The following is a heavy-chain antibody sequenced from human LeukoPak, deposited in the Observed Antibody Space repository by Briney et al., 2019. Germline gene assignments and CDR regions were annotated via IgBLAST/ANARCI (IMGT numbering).Heavy chain of an antibody. CDR1: GFSISDYH. D-gene: IGHD6-19*01. CDR3: AGGRDIVVAGPGGYFDY. J-gene: IGHJ4*02. V-gene: IGHV3-11*01. Sequence: GGSLRLSCAASGFSISDYHMNWIRQAPGKGLEWVSYISPRGDTIHFADAVKGRFTISRDNAKNSLFLQMNSLTAEDTAMYYCAGGRDIVVAGPGGYFDYWGQGALVTVSS. CDR2: ISPRGDTI.